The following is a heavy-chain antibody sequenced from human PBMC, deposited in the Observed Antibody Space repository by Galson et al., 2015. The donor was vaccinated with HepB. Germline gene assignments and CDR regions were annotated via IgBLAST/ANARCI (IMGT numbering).Heavy chain of an antibody. V-gene: IGHV3-73*01. CDR3: IRQGYSSVSPPGMVAFDI. J-gene: IGHJ3*02. CDR1: GFTFSGSA. CDR2: IRSKVSNYAT. D-gene: IGHD6-19*01. Sequence: SLRLSCAASGFTFSGSAMHWVRQASGKGLEWIGHIRSKVSNYATAYAASVKGRFTISRDDSKNTAFLQMNSLKTDDTAVYYCIRQGYSSVSPPGMVAFDIWGHGTMVTVSS.